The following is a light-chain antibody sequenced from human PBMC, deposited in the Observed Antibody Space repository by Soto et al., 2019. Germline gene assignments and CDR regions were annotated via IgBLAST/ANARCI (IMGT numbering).Light chain of an antibody. Sequence: EIVMTQSPAPLSVSPGDRAVLSCRASQSVGSALAWHQQKPGQAPRLLIHGASTRATGVPARFSGSGSGTEFTLTISSLQSEDFAVYYCQQYSDWPPMYTFGQGTKLDIK. J-gene: IGKJ2*01. V-gene: IGKV3-15*01. CDR3: QQYSDWPPMYT. CDR2: GAS. CDR1: QSVGSA.